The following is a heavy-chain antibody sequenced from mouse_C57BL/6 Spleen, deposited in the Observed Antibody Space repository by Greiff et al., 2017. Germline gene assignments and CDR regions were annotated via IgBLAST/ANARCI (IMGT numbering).Heavy chain of an antibody. V-gene: IGHV3-6*01. CDR3: ARGIYYDYDGEVSYWYFDV. Sequence: DVQLQESGPGLVKPSQSLSLTCSVTGYSITSGYYRNWIRQFPGNKLEWMGYISYDGSTNYNPSLKNRISITPDKSKSQFFLKLNSVTTEDTATYYCARGIYYDYDGEVSYWYFDVWGTGTTVTVSS. J-gene: IGHJ1*03. CDR1: GYSITSGYY. CDR2: ISYDGST. D-gene: IGHD2-4*01.